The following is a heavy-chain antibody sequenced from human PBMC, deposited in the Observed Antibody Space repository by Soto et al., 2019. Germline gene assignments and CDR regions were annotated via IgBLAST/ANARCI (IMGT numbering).Heavy chain of an antibody. CDR1: GFTFSSYS. CDR2: ISSSSSYI. D-gene: IGHD3-9*01. J-gene: IGHJ6*02. V-gene: IGHV3-21*01. Sequence: EVQLVESGGGLVKPGGSLRLSCAASGFTFSSYSMNWVRQAPGKGLEWVSSISSSSSYIYYADSVKGRFTISRDNAKNSRYLQMNSLRAEDTAVYYCARDSTYYDILTGPYYYYGMDVWGQGTTVTVSS. CDR3: ARDSTYYDILTGPYYYYGMDV.